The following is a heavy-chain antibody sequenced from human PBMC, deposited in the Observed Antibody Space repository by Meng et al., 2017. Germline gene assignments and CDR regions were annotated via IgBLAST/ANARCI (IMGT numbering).Heavy chain of an antibody. D-gene: IGHD6-19*01. CDR2: IYHSGST. CDR1: GGSISSSNW. CDR3: ARDRGAVAGTNFDY. V-gene: IGHV4-4*02. J-gene: IGHJ4*02. Sequence: VQVQASGPGRVKPSGTLSLTCAVSGGSISSSNWWSWVRQPPGKGLEWIGEIYHSGSTNYNPSLKSRVTISVDKSKNQFSLKLSSVTAADTAVYYCARDRGAVAGTNFDYWGQGTLVTVSS.